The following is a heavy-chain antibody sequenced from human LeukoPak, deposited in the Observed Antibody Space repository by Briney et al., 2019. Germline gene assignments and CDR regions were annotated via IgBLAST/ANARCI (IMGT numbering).Heavy chain of an antibody. CDR3: AKESTPYYYDSSGALDY. CDR2: MSGSAGST. CDR1: GFTISSYA. V-gene: IGHV3-23*01. D-gene: IGHD3-22*01. Sequence: PGGSLRLSCAVSGFTISSYAMSWVRQAPGKGLEWVSAMSGSAGSTYYADSVKGRITISRDNSNNMLYLEMNSLRAEDAAVYYCAKESTPYYYDSSGALDYWGQGTLVTVSS. J-gene: IGHJ4*02.